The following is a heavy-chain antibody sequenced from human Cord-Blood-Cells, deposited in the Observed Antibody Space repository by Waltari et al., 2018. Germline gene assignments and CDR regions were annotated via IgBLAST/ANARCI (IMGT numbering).Heavy chain of an antibody. CDR3: ARGPPAYCGGDCYSDAFDI. Sequence: QVQLVQSGAEVKKPGASVKVSCKASGYTFTSYDINWVRQATGQGLEWMGWKNPNSGNTGYAQKFQGRVTITRNTSISTAYMELSSLRSEDTAVYYCARGPPAYCGGDCYSDAFDIWGQGTMVTVSS. J-gene: IGHJ3*02. CDR2: KNPNSGNT. CDR1: GYTFTSYD. D-gene: IGHD2-21*01. V-gene: IGHV1-8*03.